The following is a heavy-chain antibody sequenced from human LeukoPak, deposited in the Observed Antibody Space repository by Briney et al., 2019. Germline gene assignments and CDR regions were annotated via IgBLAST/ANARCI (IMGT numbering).Heavy chain of an antibody. CDR1: GFTFGDYA. Sequence: GGSLRLSCTASGFTFGDYAMSWFRQAPGKGLEWVGFIRSKAYGGTTEYAASVKGRFTISRDDSKSIAYLQMNSLKTEDTAVYYCTRVRFPTYYYYYMDVWGKGTTVTVSS. J-gene: IGHJ6*03. V-gene: IGHV3-49*03. CDR3: TRVRFPTYYYYYMDV. CDR2: IRSKAYGGTT.